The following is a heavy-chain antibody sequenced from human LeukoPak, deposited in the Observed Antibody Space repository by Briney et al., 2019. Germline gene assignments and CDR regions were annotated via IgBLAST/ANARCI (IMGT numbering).Heavy chain of an antibody. CDR2: VYGSGYA. CDR3: ARETSLAGFASGLGFNY. V-gene: IGHV4-59*12. Sequence: PSETLSLTCTVSGAAISGWYWSWIREPPGKGLEWIGYVYGSGYANYNPSLKSRVTMSIDTFKNHFSLKLPSVPAADTATYYCARETSLAGFASGLGFNYWGQGILVTVSS. CDR1: GAAISGWY. J-gene: IGHJ4*02. D-gene: IGHD6-19*01.